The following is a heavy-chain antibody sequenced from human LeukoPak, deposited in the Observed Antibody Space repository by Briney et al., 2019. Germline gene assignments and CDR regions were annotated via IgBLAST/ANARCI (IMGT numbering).Heavy chain of an antibody. Sequence: PSETLSLTCTVSGVSISSSSYYWGWIRQPPGKGLEWIGSIYYSGSTYYNPSLKSRVTISVDTSKNQFSLKLSSVTAADTAVYYCARRITGDLRYFDYWGQGTLVTVSS. J-gene: IGHJ4*02. D-gene: IGHD7-27*01. V-gene: IGHV4-39*01. CDR3: ARRITGDLRYFDY. CDR2: IYYSGST. CDR1: GVSISSSSYY.